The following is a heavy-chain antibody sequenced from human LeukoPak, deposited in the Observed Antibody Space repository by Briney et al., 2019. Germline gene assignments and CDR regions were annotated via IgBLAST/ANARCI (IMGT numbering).Heavy chain of an antibody. CDR1: GGSTSSSSYY. V-gene: IGHV4-39*01. CDR2: IYYSGST. J-gene: IGHJ4*02. D-gene: IGHD3-22*01. CDR3: ARRYYYDSSGYFDY. Sequence: SETLSLTCTVSGGSTSSSSYYWGWIRQPPGKGLECIGSIYYSGSTYYNPSLKSRVTISVDTSKNQFSLKLSSVTAADTAVYYCARRYYYDSSGYFDYWGQGTLVTVSS.